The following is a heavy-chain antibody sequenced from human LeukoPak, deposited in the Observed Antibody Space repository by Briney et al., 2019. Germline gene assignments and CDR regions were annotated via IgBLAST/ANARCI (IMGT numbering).Heavy chain of an antibody. V-gene: IGHV1-18*01. CDR3: ARDCPIIAATYCTNIVGDY. CDR2: ISAYNGNT. J-gene: IGHJ4*02. D-gene: IGHD2-8*01. CDR1: GYTFTSYG. Sequence: ASVKVSCKASGYTFTSYGISWVRQAPGQGLEWMGWISAYNGNTNYAQKLQGRVTMTTDTSTSTAYMELRSLRSDDTAVYYCARDCPIIAATYCTNIVGDYWGQGTLVTVSS.